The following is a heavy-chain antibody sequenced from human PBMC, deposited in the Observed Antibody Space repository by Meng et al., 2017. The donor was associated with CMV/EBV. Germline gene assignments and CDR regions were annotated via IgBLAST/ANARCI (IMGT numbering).Heavy chain of an antibody. CDR2: IYSGGST. J-gene: IGHJ4*02. Sequence: EFTVSSNYMSWVRQAPGKGLEWVSVIYSGGSTYYADSVKGRFTISRDNSKNTLYLQMNSLRAEDTAVYYCARSVRTTAAILSYYFDYWGQGTLVTVSS. D-gene: IGHD2-2*01. CDR3: ARSVRTTAAILSYYFDY. CDR1: EFTVSSNY. V-gene: IGHV3-66*02.